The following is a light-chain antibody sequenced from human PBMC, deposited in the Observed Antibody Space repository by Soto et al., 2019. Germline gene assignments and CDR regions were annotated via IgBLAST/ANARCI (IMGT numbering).Light chain of an antibody. Sequence: GLTQSPATLSLSPGERATLSCRASQDVGNNLAWYQQRPGQAPRLLIYAIYNRATGIPARFSGSGYGTDFSLTISSLEAEDVAVYYCQQRSNWPRRTFGGGTKVEIK. J-gene: IGKJ4*01. CDR2: AIY. CDR1: QDVGNN. CDR3: QQRSNWPRRT. V-gene: IGKV3-11*01.